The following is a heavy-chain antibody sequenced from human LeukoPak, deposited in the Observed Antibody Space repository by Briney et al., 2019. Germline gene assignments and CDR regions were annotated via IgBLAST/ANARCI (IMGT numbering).Heavy chain of an antibody. D-gene: IGHD6-19*01. CDR1: GFTFSSYG. V-gene: IGHV3-30*04. J-gene: IGHJ5*02. Sequence: GGSLRLSCAASGFTFSSYGMHWVRQAPGKGLKWGAVISYDGSNKYYADSVKGRFTISRDNSKNTLYLQMNSLRAEDAAVYYCARDWKAVAVNWFDPWGQGTLVTVSS. CDR3: ARDWKAVAVNWFDP. CDR2: ISYDGSNK.